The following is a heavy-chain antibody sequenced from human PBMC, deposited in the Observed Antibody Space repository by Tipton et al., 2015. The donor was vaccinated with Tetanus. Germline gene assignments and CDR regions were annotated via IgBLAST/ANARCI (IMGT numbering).Heavy chain of an antibody. J-gene: IGHJ3*02. CDR3: ARAKRGHAFDI. D-gene: IGHD3-16*01. CDR2: INHSGST. Sequence: TLSLTCAVYGGSFSGYYWSWIRQPPGKGLEWIGEINHSGSTNYNPSLKSRVTISVDTSKNQFSLKLSSVTAADTAVYYWARAKRGHAFDIWGQGTMVTVSS. V-gene: IGHV4-34*01. CDR1: GGSFSGYY.